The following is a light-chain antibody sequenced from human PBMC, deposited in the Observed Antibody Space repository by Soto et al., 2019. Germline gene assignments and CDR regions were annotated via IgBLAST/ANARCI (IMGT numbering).Light chain of an antibody. CDR1: QGISSY. J-gene: IGKJ5*01. CDR3: QQLNSYPT. CDR2: AAS. Sequence: DIQLTHSPSFLSASVGDRVTITCRASQGISSYLAWYQQKPGKAPKLLIYAASTLQSGVPSRFSGSGSGTEFTLTISSLQPEDFATYYCQQLNSYPTFGQGTRLEIK. V-gene: IGKV1-9*01.